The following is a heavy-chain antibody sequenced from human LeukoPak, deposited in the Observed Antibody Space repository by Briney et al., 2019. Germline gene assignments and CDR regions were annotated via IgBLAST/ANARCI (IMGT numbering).Heavy chain of an antibody. D-gene: IGHD3-22*01. J-gene: IGHJ3*02. V-gene: IGHV3-23*01. CDR1: GFTFNTYG. CDR2: ISGSGGST. Sequence: GGSLRLSCAASGFTFNTYGMNWVRQAPGKGLEWVSAISGSGGSTYYADSVKGRFTISRGNSKNTLYLQMNSLRAEDTAVYYCARVVYYYDSSGYPGAFDIWGQGTMVTVSS. CDR3: ARVVYYYDSSGYPGAFDI.